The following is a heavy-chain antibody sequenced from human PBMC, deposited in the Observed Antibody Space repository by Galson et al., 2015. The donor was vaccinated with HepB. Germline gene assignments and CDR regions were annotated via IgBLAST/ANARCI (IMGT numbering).Heavy chain of an antibody. CDR3: ARDSGWELSRAHYYYIDV. CDR1: GYTFTSYG. D-gene: IGHD1-26*01. J-gene: IGHJ6*03. CDR2: ISANNGNT. Sequence: SVKVSCKASGYTFTSYGISWVRQAPGQGLEWMGWISANNGNTNYAQKLQGRVTMTTDTSTSTAYMELRSLRSDDTAVYYCARDSGWELSRAHYYYIDVWGQGTTVTVSS. V-gene: IGHV1-18*01.